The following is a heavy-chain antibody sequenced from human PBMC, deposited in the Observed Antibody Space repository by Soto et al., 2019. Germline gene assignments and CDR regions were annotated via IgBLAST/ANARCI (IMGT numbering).Heavy chain of an antibody. Sequence: QLQFQESGPGLVRPSETLSLTCTVSGGSVSSSTYYWTWIRQRPGKRLEWIGTMYSSGSIYYNPSPKSRVTISVDRSQNQFSLKVRSVAAADTAVYYCTRRITIFGVDPGLDYWGQGTLVTVS. CDR1: GGSVSSSTYY. J-gene: IGHJ4*02. D-gene: IGHD3-3*01. CDR3: TRRITIFGVDPGLDY. CDR2: MYSSGSI. V-gene: IGHV4-39*01.